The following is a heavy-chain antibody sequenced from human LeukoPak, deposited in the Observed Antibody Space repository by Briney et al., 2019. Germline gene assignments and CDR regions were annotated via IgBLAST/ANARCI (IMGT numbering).Heavy chain of an antibody. CDR2: VNSDESRT. CDR1: GFTFTSYW. V-gene: IGHV3-74*01. Sequence: GGSLSLSCPASGFTFTSYWMHWVRQAPGKGLVWVSRVNSDESRTSYVDSVKGRFTISRDNAKNTLYLQMNSLRVEDTAVYYCARDGGLGNNWFDPWGQGALVTVSS. CDR3: ARDGGLGNNWFDP. J-gene: IGHJ5*01. D-gene: IGHD3-16*01.